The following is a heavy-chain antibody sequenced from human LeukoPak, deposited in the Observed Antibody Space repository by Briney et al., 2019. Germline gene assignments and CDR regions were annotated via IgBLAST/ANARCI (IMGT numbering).Heavy chain of an antibody. V-gene: IGHV1-18*01. CDR2: ISAYNGNT. Sequence: GASVKVSCKASGYTCTSYGISWVRQAPGQGLEWMGGISAYNGNTNYAQKLQSRVTMTTDTSTSTAYMALTSLRSDHTAVYYCARSPYDFWSVSFDPWGPGTLVTVSS. D-gene: IGHD3-3*01. CDR1: GYTCTSYG. J-gene: IGHJ5*02. CDR3: ARSPYDFWSVSFDP.